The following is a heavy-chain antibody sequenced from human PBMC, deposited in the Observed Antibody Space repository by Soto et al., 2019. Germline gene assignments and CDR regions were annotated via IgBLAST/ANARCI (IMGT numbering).Heavy chain of an antibody. Sequence: SETLSLTCAVSGGSISSGDYSWSWIRQPPGKGLEWIGYIYHSGSTYYNPSLKSRVTISVDRSKNQFSLKLSSVTAADTAVYYCARVVHSNSGYYGMDVWGQRTSVTVSS. CDR3: ARVVHSNSGYYGMDV. CDR2: IYHSGST. CDR1: GGSISSGDYS. D-gene: IGHD4-4*01. J-gene: IGHJ6*02. V-gene: IGHV4-30-2*01.